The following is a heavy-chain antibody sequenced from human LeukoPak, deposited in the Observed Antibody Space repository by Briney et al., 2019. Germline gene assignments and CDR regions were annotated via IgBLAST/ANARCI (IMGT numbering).Heavy chain of an antibody. CDR1: GGSFSGYY. J-gene: IGHJ4*02. V-gene: IGHV4-34*01. CDR2: INHSGST. CDR3: AVGERYRALRRMEGGVDY. Sequence: SETLSLTCAVYGGSFSGYYWSWIRQPPGKGLEWIGEINHSGSTNYNPSPTSRVTISVDTSKKKFPLKLRSVTGADTAVYYCAVGERYRALRRMEGGVDYWGQGTPVPGSS. D-gene: IGHD3-3*01.